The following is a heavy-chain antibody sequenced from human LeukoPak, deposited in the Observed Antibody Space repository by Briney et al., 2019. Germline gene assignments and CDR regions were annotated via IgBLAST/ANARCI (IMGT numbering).Heavy chain of an antibody. CDR3: ARALGGNWFDP. CDR2: FYHGGST. CDR1: GYSISTGYY. J-gene: IGHJ5*02. Sequence: SETLSLTCTVSGYSISTGYYWGWIRQPPGKELEWVGSFYHGGSTFYNPSLKSRVTISVDTSKNQFSLKLSSVTAADTAAYYCARALGGNWFDPWGQGTLVTVSS. V-gene: IGHV4-38-2*02.